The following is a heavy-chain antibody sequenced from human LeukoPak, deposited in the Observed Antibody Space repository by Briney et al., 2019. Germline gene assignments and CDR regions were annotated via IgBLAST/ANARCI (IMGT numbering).Heavy chain of an antibody. V-gene: IGHV3-20*04. J-gene: IGHJ6*03. D-gene: IGHD5-18*01. CDR1: GVTLDDYA. CDR2: INSNGRIT. CDR3: ARGSVQLRLRDTYYYMDV. Sequence: GESLRLFCAASGVTLDDYAMIWVRQVPGRGLAWFSGINSNGRITEYADSVKDRFTISRQNTKNSLYLYMNNLGGEDTALYFCARGSVQLRLRDTYYYMDVWGKGTTVTVSS.